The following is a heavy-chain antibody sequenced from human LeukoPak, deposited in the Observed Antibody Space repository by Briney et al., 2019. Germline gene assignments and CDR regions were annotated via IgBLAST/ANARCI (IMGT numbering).Heavy chain of an antibody. CDR1: GDSISSSNW. CDR2: IYHRGNI. J-gene: IGHJ4*02. V-gene: IGHV4-4*02. Sequence: SETLSLTCAVSGDSISSSNWWSWVRQAPGKGLEWLGEIYHRGNIDYNPTFKSRVTISVDKSKNQFSLKLSSVTAADTAVYYCARGPGYSSGWYVFQADPIELYFDYWGQGTLVTVSS. D-gene: IGHD6-19*01. CDR3: ARGPGYSSGWYVFQADPIELYFDY.